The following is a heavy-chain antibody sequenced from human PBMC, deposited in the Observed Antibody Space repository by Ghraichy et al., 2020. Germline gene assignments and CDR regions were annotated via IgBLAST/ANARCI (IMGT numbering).Heavy chain of an antibody. J-gene: IGHJ6*04. CDR1: GGSISSYY. CDR2: IFYSGST. V-gene: IGHV4-59*01. D-gene: IGHD6-13*01. Sequence: ETLSLTCIVSGGSISSYYWNWIRQPPGKGLEWIGYIFYSGSTDYNPSLESRVTLSVDTSKSQFSLRLRSVTAADTAVYYCARSGGYSSPCSLWGKGTTVTVSS. CDR3: ARSGGYSSPCSL.